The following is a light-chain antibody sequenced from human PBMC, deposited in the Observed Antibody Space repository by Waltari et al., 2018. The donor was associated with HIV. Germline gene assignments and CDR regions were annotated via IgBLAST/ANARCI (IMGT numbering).Light chain of an antibody. Sequence: EIVMTQSPAILSVSPGERATLHCRASQSVSSNLVWYQQKPGLAPRVLIYGASTRATGIPVRFSGSGSGTEFTLTISSLQSEDFGVYYCQQYNNWPPRGTFGQGTRVEI. CDR1: QSVSSN. CDR2: GAS. J-gene: IGKJ1*01. V-gene: IGKV3-15*01. CDR3: QQYNNWPPRGT.